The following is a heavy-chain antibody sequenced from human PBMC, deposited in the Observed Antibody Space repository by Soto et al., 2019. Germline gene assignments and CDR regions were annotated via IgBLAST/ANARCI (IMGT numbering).Heavy chain of an antibody. D-gene: IGHD2-15*01. V-gene: IGHV3-64*01. Sequence: PGGSLRLSCAASGFTSSSYAMHWVRQAPGKGLEYVSAISSNGGSTYYANSVKGRFTISRDNSKNTLYLQMGSLRAEDMAVYYCARGYCSGGSCYRDAFDIWGQGTMVTVSS. CDR1: GFTSSSYA. J-gene: IGHJ3*02. CDR3: ARGYCSGGSCYRDAFDI. CDR2: ISSNGGST.